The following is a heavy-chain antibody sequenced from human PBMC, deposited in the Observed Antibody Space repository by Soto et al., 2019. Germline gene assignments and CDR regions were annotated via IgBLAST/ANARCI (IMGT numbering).Heavy chain of an antibody. CDR3: ARVVYDSSCYYYPDFGY. V-gene: IGHV4-61*01. Sequence: LSGNSTDLGGRLSIKKKNWSWIRQPPGKGLEWIGHIYYSGSTNYNPSLKSRVTISVDTSKNQFSLKLSSVTAADTAVYYCARVVYDSSCYYYPDFGYWGQGTLVPVSS. CDR1: GGRLSIKKKN. D-gene: IGHD3-22*01. CDR2: IYYSGST. J-gene: IGHJ4*02.